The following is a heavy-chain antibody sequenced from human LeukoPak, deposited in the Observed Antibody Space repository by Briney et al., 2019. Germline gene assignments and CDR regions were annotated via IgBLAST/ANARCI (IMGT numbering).Heavy chain of an antibody. CDR2: ISGSDLNT. Sequence: GGSLRLSCAASGFTFSNYAMSWVRQAPGRGLEWVSSISGSDLNTFYADSVKGRFTISRDNSRNILYLQMNSLRDEDTAVYHCAKDLHSSSWYRDAFDIWGQGTMVTVSS. CDR1: GFTFSNYA. V-gene: IGHV3-23*01. J-gene: IGHJ3*02. CDR3: AKDLHSSSWYRDAFDI. D-gene: IGHD6-13*01.